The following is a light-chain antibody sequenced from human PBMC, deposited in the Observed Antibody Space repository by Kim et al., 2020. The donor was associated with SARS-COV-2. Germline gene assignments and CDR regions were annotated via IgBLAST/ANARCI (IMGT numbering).Light chain of an antibody. CDR1: NIGNKY. Sequence: SYELTQPPSVSVAPGKAATVTCGANNIGNKYVHWYQQKPGQAPVLVIYSNTDRPSGIPERFSGSNSGNTATLTISRVEAGDEADYYCQVWDVTSDHYVFGTGTKVTVL. CDR2: SNT. V-gene: IGLV3-21*04. CDR3: QVWDVTSDHYV. J-gene: IGLJ1*01.